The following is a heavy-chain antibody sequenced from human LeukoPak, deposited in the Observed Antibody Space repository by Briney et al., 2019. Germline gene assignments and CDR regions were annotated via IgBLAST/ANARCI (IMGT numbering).Heavy chain of an antibody. CDR2: ISTTGSSI. CDR1: GFTFSTYE. D-gene: IGHD3-16*02. CDR3: ARGLRPGDLSFAY. J-gene: IGHJ4*02. V-gene: IGHV3-48*03. Sequence: PGGSLRLSCVASGFTFSTYEMDWVRQAPGKGLRWVSYISTTGSSIYYADSVKGRFTFSRDNAKNSLSLQMNSLRAEDTAVYYCARGLRPGDLSFAYWGQGTLVTVSS.